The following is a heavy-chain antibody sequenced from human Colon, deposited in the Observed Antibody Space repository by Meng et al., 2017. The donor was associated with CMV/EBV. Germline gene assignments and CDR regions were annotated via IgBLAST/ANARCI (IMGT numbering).Heavy chain of an antibody. Sequence: GGSLRLSCKTSGFTFASYGMTWVRQAPGRGLEWVSIIYSSGFSARYVDSVKGRFTISRDNAKKSLSLEMNNVRAEDTAVYYCVRTAVFEGIVHDAFDIWGQGTLVTVSS. V-gene: IGHV3-20*04. CDR1: GFTFASYG. J-gene: IGHJ3*02. D-gene: IGHD3-3*01. CDR3: VRTAVFEGIVHDAFDI. CDR2: IYSSGFSA.